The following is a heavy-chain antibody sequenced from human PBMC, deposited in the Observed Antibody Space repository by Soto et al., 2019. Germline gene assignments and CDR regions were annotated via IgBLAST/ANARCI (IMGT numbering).Heavy chain of an antibody. CDR1: GYSFTSYW. D-gene: IGHD3-16*01. CDR3: ARHVENPNYSYGMDV. CDR2: IDPSDSYT. V-gene: IGHV5-10-1*01. J-gene: IGHJ6*01. Sequence: GESLKISCKGSGYSFTSYWISWVRQMPGKGLEWMGRIDPSDSYTNYSPSFQGHVTISADKSISTAYLQRSSLKASDTAMYYCARHVENPNYSYGMDVWGQGTTVTVSS.